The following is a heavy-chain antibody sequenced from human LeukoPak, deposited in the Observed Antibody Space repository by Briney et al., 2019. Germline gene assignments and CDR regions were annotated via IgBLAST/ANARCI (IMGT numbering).Heavy chain of an antibody. CDR2: IYSGGST. D-gene: IGHD3-22*01. J-gene: IGHJ3*02. CDR1: GFTVSSNY. CDR3: ARHYYDSSGYYFWAFDI. Sequence: PGGSLRLSCAASGFTVSSNYMSWVRQAPGKGLEWVSVIYSGGSTYYADSVKGRFTISRDNSKNTLYLQMNSLRAEDTAVYYCARHYYDSSGYYFWAFDIWGQGTMVTVSS. V-gene: IGHV3-53*01.